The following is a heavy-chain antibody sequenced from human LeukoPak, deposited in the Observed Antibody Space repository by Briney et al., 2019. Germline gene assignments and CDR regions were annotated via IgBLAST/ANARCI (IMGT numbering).Heavy chain of an antibody. D-gene: IGHD1-26*01. V-gene: IGHV4-59*08. CDR2: IYYSGST. CDR3: ARHKVGAFSLFDY. CDR1: GGSISSYY. Sequence: PSETLSLTCTVSGGSISSYYWSWIRQPPGKGLEWIGYIYYSGSTNYNPSLKSRVTISVDTSKNQFSLKLSSVTAADTAVYYRARHKVGAFSLFDYWGQGTLVTVSS. J-gene: IGHJ4*02.